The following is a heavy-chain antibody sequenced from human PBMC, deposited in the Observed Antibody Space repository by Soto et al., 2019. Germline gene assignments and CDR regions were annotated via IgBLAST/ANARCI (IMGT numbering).Heavy chain of an antibody. CDR3: AEDPHHSWFDP. V-gene: IGHV3-53*01. CDR1: GVSGSDNY. CDR2: IYSAGST. J-gene: IGHJ5*02. Sequence: SLRLSCAASGVSGSDNYMSWVRQAPGKGLEWVSVIYSAGSTYYPDSVKGRFTISRDNSKKTLYLQMNSLRAEDTAVYYCAEDPHHSWFDPWGQGTLVTVSS.